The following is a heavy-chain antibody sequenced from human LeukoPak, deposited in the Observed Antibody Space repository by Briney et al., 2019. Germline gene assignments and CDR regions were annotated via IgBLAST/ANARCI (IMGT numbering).Heavy chain of an antibody. CDR1: GFTFSTYA. CDR2: ISVDGYST. Sequence: GGSLRLSCEASGFTFSTYAMSWVRRVPGKGLEWVSSISVDGYSTYYADSVKGRFTISRDNSKNTLYLQMNSLRAEDTALYYCARMGGGTFGDCWGQGTLVTVSS. J-gene: IGHJ4*02. V-gene: IGHV3-23*01. CDR3: ARMGGGTFGDC. D-gene: IGHD2-15*01.